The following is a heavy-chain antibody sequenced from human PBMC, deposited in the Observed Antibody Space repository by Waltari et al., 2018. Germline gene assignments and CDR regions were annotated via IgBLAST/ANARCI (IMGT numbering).Heavy chain of an antibody. CDR2: IIPIFGTA. V-gene: IGHV1-69*13. CDR1: GAPFSSYA. Sequence: QVQLVQSGAEVKKPGSSVKVSCKPSGAPFSSYAISWVRQAPGQGLEWMGGIIPIFGTANYAQKFQGRVTITADESTSTAYMELSSLRSEDTAVYYCAAGYSSSSGWFDPWGQGTLVTVSS. J-gene: IGHJ5*02. D-gene: IGHD6-6*01. CDR3: AAGYSSSSGWFDP.